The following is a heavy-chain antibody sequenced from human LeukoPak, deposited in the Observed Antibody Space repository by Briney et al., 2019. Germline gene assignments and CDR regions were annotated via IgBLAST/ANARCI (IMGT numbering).Heavy chain of an antibody. D-gene: IGHD3-10*01. CDR1: GGSFSGYY. Sequence: SETLSLTCAVYGGSFSGYYWSWIRQPPGKGLEWIGEINHSGSTNYNPSLKSRVTISVDTSKNQFSLKLSSVTAADTAVYYCARRITMVRGVIIVSRRINTFDYWGQGTLVTVSS. CDR2: INHSGST. CDR3: ARRITMVRGVIIVSRRINTFDY. V-gene: IGHV4-34*01. J-gene: IGHJ4*02.